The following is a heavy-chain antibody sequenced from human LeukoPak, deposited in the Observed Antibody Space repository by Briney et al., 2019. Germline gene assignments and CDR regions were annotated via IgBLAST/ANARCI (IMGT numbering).Heavy chain of an antibody. J-gene: IGHJ5*02. CDR3: ARSETYNWNYCNWFDP. CDR1: GYSFTSYW. Sequence: GESLKISCKGSGYSFTSYWIGWVRQMPGKGLEWMGIIYPGDSDTRYSPSFQGQVTISADKSISTAYLQWSSLKASDTAMYYCARSETYNWNYCNWFDPWGQGTLVTVSS. CDR2: IYPGDSDT. V-gene: IGHV5-51*01. D-gene: IGHD1-7*01.